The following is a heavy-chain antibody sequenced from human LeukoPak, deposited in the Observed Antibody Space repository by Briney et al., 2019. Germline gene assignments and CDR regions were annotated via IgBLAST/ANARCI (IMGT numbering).Heavy chain of an antibody. Sequence: ASVKVSFNVSGYSLTELSMYWVRQAPGKGLEWMGGFDPEDGETIYTQNFQGRVTMTEDTSTDTAHMELSSLRFEDTAVYYCVTSDCSGDNCYGGYYYYMDVWGEGTTVTVSS. V-gene: IGHV1-24*01. CDR2: FDPEDGET. J-gene: IGHJ6*03. CDR1: GYSLTELS. D-gene: IGHD2-15*01. CDR3: VTSDCSGDNCYGGYYYYMDV.